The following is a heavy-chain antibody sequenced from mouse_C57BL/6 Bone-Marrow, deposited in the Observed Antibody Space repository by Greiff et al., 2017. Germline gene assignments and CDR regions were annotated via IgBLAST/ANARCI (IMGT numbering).Heavy chain of an antibody. Sequence: QVQLQQPGAELVKPGASVKLSCKASGYTFTSYWMQWVKQRPGQGLEWIGEIDPSDSYTNYNQKFKGKATLTVDTSSSTAYMQLSSLTSEESAVYYCARSDDYEYYFDYWGQGTTLTVSS. D-gene: IGHD2-4*01. V-gene: IGHV1-50*01. CDR1: GYTFTSYW. CDR3: ARSDDYEYYFDY. CDR2: IDPSDSYT. J-gene: IGHJ2*01.